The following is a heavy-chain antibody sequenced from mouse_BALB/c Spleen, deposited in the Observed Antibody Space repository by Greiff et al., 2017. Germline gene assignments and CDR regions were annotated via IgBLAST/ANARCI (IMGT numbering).Heavy chain of an antibody. D-gene: IGHD1-1*01. CDR3: ARGENYYGSSYAMDY. CDR1: GYSITSGYY. J-gene: IGHJ4*01. Sequence: EGQLQESGPGLVKPSQSLSLTCSVTGYSITSGYYWNWIRQFPGNKLEWMGYISYDGSNNYNPSLKNRISITRDTSKNQFFLKLNSVTTEDTATYYCARGENYYGSSYAMDYWGQGTSVTVSS. CDR2: ISYDGSN. V-gene: IGHV3-6*02.